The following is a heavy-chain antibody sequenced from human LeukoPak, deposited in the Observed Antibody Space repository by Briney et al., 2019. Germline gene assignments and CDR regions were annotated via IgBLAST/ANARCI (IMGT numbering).Heavy chain of an antibody. D-gene: IGHD6-13*01. Sequence: SGPTLVNPTQTLTLTCTFSGFSLTTSAMCVSWIRQPPGKALEWLARIDWDDDKYYNTSLKTRLTISKDTSKNQVVLTMTNMDPVDTGTYYCAHRSTSNSWYIAYFDYWGQGTQVTVSS. CDR3: AHRSTSNSWYIAYFDY. V-gene: IGHV2-70*12. CDR2: IDWDDDK. J-gene: IGHJ4*02. CDR1: GFSLTTSAMC.